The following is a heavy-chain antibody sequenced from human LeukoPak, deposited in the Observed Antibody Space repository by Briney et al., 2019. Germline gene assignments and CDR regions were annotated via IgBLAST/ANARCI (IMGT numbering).Heavy chain of an antibody. J-gene: IGHJ4*02. Sequence: GESLKISCRGSGYSFTTYWIGWVRQMPGKGLEWMGIIYPGDSDTRYGPSFQGQVAISADKSISTAYLQWSSLKASDTAMYYCATPATAYSLFDYWGQGTLVTVSS. CDR3: ATPATAYSLFDY. CDR1: GYSFTTYW. CDR2: IYPGDSDT. D-gene: IGHD3-9*01. V-gene: IGHV5-51*01.